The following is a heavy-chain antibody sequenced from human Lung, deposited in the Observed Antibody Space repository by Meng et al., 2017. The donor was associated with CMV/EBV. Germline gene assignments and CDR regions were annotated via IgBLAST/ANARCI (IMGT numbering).Heavy chain of an antibody. V-gene: IGHV4-39*01. CDR1: GGSISSSSYY. Sequence: QLQLPESGPGRLKPSETLSRTCTVAGGSISSSSYYWAWIRQPPGEGLEWIGSVVYSGTTYYTSSLKSRVSISVDTSKNQFSLKLSSVTAADTAVYYCARHHHSPTFDYWGQGTLVTVSS. J-gene: IGHJ4*02. CDR2: VVYSGTT. CDR3: ARHHHSPTFDY. D-gene: IGHD1-14*01.